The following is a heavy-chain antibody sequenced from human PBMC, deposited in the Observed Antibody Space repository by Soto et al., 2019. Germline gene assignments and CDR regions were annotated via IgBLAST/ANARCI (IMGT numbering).Heavy chain of an antibody. CDR2: ITDSGGDA. V-gene: IGHV3-23*01. CDR3: AYTYCSDTSCFIPSSSWYYFDY. J-gene: IGHJ4*02. CDR1: GITFGSRA. Sequence: GGSLRLSCVASGITFGSRAMSWVRQAPGEGLEWVSSITDSGGDAKYADSVRGRFTISRDNSKSTLYLQMNSLRVEDTAVYYCAYTYCSDTSCFIPSSSWYYFDYWGQGTLVTVSS. D-gene: IGHD2-15*01.